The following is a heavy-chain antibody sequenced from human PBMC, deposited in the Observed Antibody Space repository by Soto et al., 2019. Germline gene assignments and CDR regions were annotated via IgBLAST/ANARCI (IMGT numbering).Heavy chain of an antibody. Sequence: GWSLRLSCASSVFTFISYSMNWVRQAPGKGLEWVSSISSSSSYIYYADSVKGRFTISRDNAKNSLYLQMNSLRAEDTAVYYCARVVVVVAATLDYWGQGTLVTVSS. CDR2: ISSSSSYI. D-gene: IGHD2-15*01. V-gene: IGHV3-21*01. CDR1: VFTFISYS. J-gene: IGHJ4*02. CDR3: ARVVVVVAATLDY.